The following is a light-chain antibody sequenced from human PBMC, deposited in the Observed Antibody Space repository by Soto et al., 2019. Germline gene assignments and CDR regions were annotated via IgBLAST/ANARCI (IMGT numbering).Light chain of an antibody. Sequence: EIVLTQSPGTLSLSPGERATLSCRASQSVSSSDLAWYQQKPGQAPRPPIYGASSRATGIPDRFSGSGSGTDFPLTVSRLEPEDFAVDYCQQYGSSPKYTFGQGTKLEIK. CDR1: QSVSSSD. CDR2: GAS. J-gene: IGKJ2*01. CDR3: QQYGSSPKYT. V-gene: IGKV3-20*01.